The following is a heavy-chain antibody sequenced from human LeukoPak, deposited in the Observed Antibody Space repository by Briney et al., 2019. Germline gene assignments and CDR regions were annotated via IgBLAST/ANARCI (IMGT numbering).Heavy chain of an antibody. V-gene: IGHV4-34*01. CDR1: GGSFSGYY. CDR2: INHSGSA. Sequence: SETLSLTCAVSGGSFSGYYWTWIRQPPGKGLEWIGEINHSGSANYNPSLKSRVTISLDTSKNQFSLNLSSVTAADTAVYYCVRDRSASSSDYYALGYWGQGTLVTVSS. CDR3: VRDRSASSSDYYALGY. J-gene: IGHJ4*02. D-gene: IGHD3-22*01.